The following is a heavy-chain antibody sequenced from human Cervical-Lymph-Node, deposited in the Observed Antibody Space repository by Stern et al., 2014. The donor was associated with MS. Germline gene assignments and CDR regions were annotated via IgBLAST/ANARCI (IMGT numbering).Heavy chain of an antibody. CDR3: ARGISDSSSWYGYYYYGMDV. J-gene: IGHJ6*02. D-gene: IGHD6-13*01. CDR1: GYTFTSYA. CDR2: INTNTGNP. V-gene: IGHV7-4-1*02. Sequence: VQLVESGSELKKPGASVKVSCKASGYTFTSYAMNWVRQAPGQGLEWMGWINTNTGNPTYAQCFTGRFVFSLDTSVSTAYLQISSLKAEDTAVYYCARGISDSSSWYGYYYYGMDVWGQGTTVTVSS.